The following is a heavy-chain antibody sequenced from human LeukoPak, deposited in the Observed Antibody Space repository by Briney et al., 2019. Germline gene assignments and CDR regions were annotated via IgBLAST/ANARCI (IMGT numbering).Heavy chain of an antibody. CDR1: GFTFSSYG. CDR3: AKGNYYDSSGLFDY. CDR2: ISYDGSNK. V-gene: IGHV3-30*18. D-gene: IGHD3-22*01. Sequence: GGSLRLSCAASGFTFSSYGMHWVRQAPGKGLEWVAVISYDGSNKYYADSVKGRFTISRDDSKNTLYLQMNSLRAEDTAVYYCAKGNYYDSSGLFDYWGQGTLVTVSS. J-gene: IGHJ4*02.